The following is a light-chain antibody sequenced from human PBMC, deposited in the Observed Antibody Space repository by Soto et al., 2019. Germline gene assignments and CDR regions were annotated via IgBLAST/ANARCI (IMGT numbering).Light chain of an antibody. V-gene: IGKV2-28*01. CDR2: LGS. CDR1: QSLLHSDGYIY. J-gene: IGKJ1*01. Sequence: DIVMTQSPLSLPVTPGEPVSISCRSSQSLLHSDGYIYLDWYLQKPGQSPQVLIYLGSHRASGVPDRFSGSGSGTDLTLKISRVEAEDVGLYYCMQARQTPRTFGQGTKVEIK. CDR3: MQARQTPRT.